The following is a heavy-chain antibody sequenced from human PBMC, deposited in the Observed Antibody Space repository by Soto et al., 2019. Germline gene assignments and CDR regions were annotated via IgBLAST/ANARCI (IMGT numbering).Heavy chain of an antibody. V-gene: IGHV4-59*01. CDR2: IYYSGST. Sequence: SETLSLTCTVSGGSISGYYWSWIRQPPGKGLEWIGYIYYSGSTNYNPSLKSRVTISIDTSKNQFSLKLTSVTAADTAVYYCARELNGWGFDYWGQGTLVTVSS. J-gene: IGHJ4*02. CDR1: GGSISGYY. D-gene: IGHD3-16*01. CDR3: ARELNGWGFDY.